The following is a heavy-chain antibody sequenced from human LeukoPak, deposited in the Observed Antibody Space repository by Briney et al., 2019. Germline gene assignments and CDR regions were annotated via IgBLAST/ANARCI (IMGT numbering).Heavy chain of an antibody. Sequence: PGGSLRLSCAASGFTFSSYAMSWVRQAPGKGLEWVSAISGSGGSTYYADSVKGRFTISRDNSKNTLSLQMNSLRVEDTAIYYCARVSCSSSSCYLASYYFDSRGQGTLVTVSS. J-gene: IGHJ4*02. CDR2: ISGSGGST. V-gene: IGHV3-23*01. D-gene: IGHD2-2*01. CDR1: GFTFSSYA. CDR3: ARVSCSSSSCYLASYYFDS.